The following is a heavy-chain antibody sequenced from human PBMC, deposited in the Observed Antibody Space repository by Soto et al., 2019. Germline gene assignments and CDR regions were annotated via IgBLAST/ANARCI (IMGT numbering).Heavy chain of an antibody. CDR2: ISSSGSTI. CDR1: GFTFSSYE. Sequence: EVQLVESGGGLVQPGGSLRLSCAASGFTFSSYEMNWVRQAPGKGLEWVSYISSSGSTIYYADSVKGRFTISRDNAKNSLYLQVNSLRAEDTAVYYCAREGGSAAVAGNFDYWGQGTLVTVSS. D-gene: IGHD6-19*01. J-gene: IGHJ4*02. CDR3: AREGGSAAVAGNFDY. V-gene: IGHV3-48*03.